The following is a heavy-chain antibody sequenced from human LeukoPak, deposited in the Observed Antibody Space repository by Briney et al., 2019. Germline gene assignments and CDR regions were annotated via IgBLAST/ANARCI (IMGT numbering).Heavy chain of an antibody. V-gene: IGHV5-51*01. Sequence: GESLKISCKGSGYNFATYWIAWVRQMPGKGLELMGIIYVGDSDTRYRPSFQGQVTISADKSISTAYLQWSGLKASDTAMCYCARHNRWFGELDDAFDIWGPGTMVTVSS. CDR3: ARHNRWFGELDDAFDI. CDR1: GYNFATYW. CDR2: IYVGDSDT. D-gene: IGHD3-10*01. J-gene: IGHJ3*02.